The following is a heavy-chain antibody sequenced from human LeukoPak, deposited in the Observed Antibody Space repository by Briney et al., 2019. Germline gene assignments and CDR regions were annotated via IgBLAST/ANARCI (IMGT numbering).Heavy chain of an antibody. D-gene: IGHD3-22*01. Sequence: PGGSLRLSCAASGFTFSSYAMSWVRQAPGKGLEWVSTISGSGGSTYYADSVKGRFTISRDNAKNSLYLQMNSLRAEDTAVYYCARGDYFDYYYMDVWGKGTTVTVSS. J-gene: IGHJ6*03. V-gene: IGHV3-23*01. CDR3: ARGDYFDYYYMDV. CDR2: ISGSGGST. CDR1: GFTFSSYA.